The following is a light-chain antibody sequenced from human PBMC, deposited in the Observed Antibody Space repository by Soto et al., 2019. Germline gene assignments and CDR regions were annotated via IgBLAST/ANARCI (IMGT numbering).Light chain of an antibody. V-gene: IGKV1-39*01. Sequence: DIQMTQSPSSLSASVGDRVSISCLASQGIRTYLNWFHQSPGNAPKLLIYAASTLHSGVPSRFSGNASGADFTLTISSLHPEDFGTYHCQQSYSFPLTFGQGTKVDIK. J-gene: IGKJ1*01. CDR1: QGIRTY. CDR2: AAS. CDR3: QQSYSFPLT.